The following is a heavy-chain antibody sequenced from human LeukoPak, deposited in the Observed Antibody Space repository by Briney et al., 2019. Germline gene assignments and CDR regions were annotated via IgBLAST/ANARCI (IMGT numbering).Heavy chain of an antibody. CDR3: ARVKYYGSGSFDY. CDR2: ISSSSTI. Sequence: GGSLRLSCAASGFTFSSYSMNWVRQAPGKGLEWVSYISSSSTIYYADSVKGRFTISRDNAKNSLYLQMNSLRAEDTAVYYCARVKYYGSGSFDYWGQGTLVTVSS. J-gene: IGHJ4*02. V-gene: IGHV3-48*04. CDR1: GFTFSSYS. D-gene: IGHD3-10*01.